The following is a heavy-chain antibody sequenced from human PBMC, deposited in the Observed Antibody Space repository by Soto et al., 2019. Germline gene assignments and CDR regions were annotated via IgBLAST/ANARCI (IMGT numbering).Heavy chain of an antibody. J-gene: IGHJ4*02. CDR1: GLTFSAAG. CDR3: PKDKVRTAIDC. CDR2: IANDGRSE. V-gene: IGHV3-30*18. Sequence: QVQLVESGGGVVQPGRSLRLSCAASGLTFSAAGMHWVRQAPGKGLEWVAFIANDGRSESYADSVKGRFTISRDNSQNRLYLQMNGLRAEDTAVYSCPKDKVRTAIDCWGQGTLVRVSS.